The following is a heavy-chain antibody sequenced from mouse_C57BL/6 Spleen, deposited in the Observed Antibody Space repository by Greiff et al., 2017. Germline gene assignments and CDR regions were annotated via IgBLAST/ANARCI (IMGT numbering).Heavy chain of an antibody. J-gene: IGHJ2*01. CDR3: ARRRDYYGSSYGYFDY. D-gene: IGHD1-1*01. V-gene: IGHV1-82*01. Sequence: QVQLQQSGPELVKPGASVKISCKASGYAFSSSWMNWVKQRPGKGLEWIGRIYPGDGDTNYNGKFKGKATLTADKSSSTAYVQLSSLTSEDSAVYFCARRRDYYGSSYGYFDYWGKGTTLTVSS. CDR1: GYAFSSSW. CDR2: IYPGDGDT.